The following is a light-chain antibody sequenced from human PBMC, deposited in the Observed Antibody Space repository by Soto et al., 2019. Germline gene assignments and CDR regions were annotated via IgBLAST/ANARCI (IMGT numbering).Light chain of an antibody. V-gene: IGKV1-8*01. CDR3: QQYYSYPYT. Sequence: AIRMTQSPSSFSASTGDRVTITCRASQGISSYLAWYQQKPGKAPKLLIYAASTVQSGVPSRFSGSGSGTDVTLTISCLQSEDFATYYCQQYYSYPYTFGQGTKLEIK. CDR1: QGISSY. J-gene: IGKJ2*01. CDR2: AAS.